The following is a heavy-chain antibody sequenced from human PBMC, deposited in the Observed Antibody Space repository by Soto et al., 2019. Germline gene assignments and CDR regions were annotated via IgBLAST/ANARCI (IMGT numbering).Heavy chain of an antibody. D-gene: IGHD6-6*01. J-gene: IGHJ4*02. CDR3: ARLGGVAARTFDY. V-gene: IGHV4-59*01. CDR1: GGSINDFS. Sequence: SETLSLTSTVSGGSINDFSWSWIRQPPGKGLQWIGSIYYSGRTDYNTTLKGRVTISVDTSKNQFCLRLRSVTAADTAVYYCARLGGVAARTFDYWGQGTLVTVSS. CDR2: IYYSGRT.